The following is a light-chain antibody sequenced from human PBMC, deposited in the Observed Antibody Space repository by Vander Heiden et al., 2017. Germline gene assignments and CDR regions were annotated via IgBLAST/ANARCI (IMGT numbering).Light chain of an antibody. Sequence: DIVMTQFPLSLSVTPGEPASISCRSSQTLLHSSGKNYLDWFLQKPGQSPQLLIYLGSTRASGVPDRFSGSGSGTDFTLKISRVEDEDVGVYYCMQGTQTALSFGGGTRLEIK. CDR1: QTLLHSSGKNY. V-gene: IGKV2-28*01. J-gene: IGKJ4*01. CDR2: LGS. CDR3: MQGTQTALS.